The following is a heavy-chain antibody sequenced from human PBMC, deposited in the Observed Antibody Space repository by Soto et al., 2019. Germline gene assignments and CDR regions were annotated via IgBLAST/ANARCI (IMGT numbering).Heavy chain of an antibody. V-gene: IGHV3-53*04. CDR3: TRHDSNYDFWSGSPPRYGMDF. D-gene: IGHD3-3*01. J-gene: IGHJ6*02. Sequence: GGSLRLSCAASGFTVSSNYMSWVRQAPGKGLEWVSVNYSGGSTYYADSVKGRFTISRHNSKNTLYLQMNSLRAEDTAVYYCTRHDSNYDFWSGSPPRYGMDFWGQGTTVTVSS. CDR1: GFTVSSNY. CDR2: NYSGGST.